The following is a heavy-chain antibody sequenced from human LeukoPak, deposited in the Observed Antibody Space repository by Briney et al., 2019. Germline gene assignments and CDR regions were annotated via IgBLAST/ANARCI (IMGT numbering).Heavy chain of an antibody. V-gene: IGHV3-23*01. Sequence: GGSLRLSCSASGFTFCAYAMTWVRQAPGKGLEWVAALGPTGRSTYYADSVKGRFTISRDNSKNTVYLKMNSLRADDTAVFYCAKGGQQDIVRADYFDNWGQGAPVTVSS. CDR2: LGPTGRST. CDR3: AKGGQQDIVRADYFDN. J-gene: IGHJ4*02. CDR1: GFTFCAYA. D-gene: IGHD2/OR15-2a*01.